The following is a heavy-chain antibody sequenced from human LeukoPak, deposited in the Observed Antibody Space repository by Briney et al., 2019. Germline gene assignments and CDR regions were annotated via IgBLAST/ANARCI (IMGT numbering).Heavy chain of an antibody. J-gene: IGHJ4*02. CDR3: ARRRGYSGYDYDY. CDR2: IYYSGST. Sequence: SETLSLTCTVSRGSINLYYWSWIRQPPGKGLEWIGCIYYSGSTNYNPSLKSRATISVDTSKNQFSLKLSSVTAADTAVYYCARRRGYSGYDYDYWGQGTLVTVSS. V-gene: IGHV4-59*01. CDR1: RGSINLYY. D-gene: IGHD5-12*01.